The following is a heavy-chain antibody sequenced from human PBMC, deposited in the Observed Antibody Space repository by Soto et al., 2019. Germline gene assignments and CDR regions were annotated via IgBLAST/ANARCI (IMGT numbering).Heavy chain of an antibody. Sequence: GASVKVSCKASGFTFSSYAISWVRQAPGQGREWMGGIIPIFGTANYAQKFQGRVTITADESTSTAYMELSSLRSEDTAVYYCARDSLSSIATRSCYYYGMDVWGQGXTVTVSS. CDR3: ARDSLSSIATRSCYYYGMDV. CDR2: IIPIFGTA. D-gene: IGHD6-6*01. J-gene: IGHJ6*02. V-gene: IGHV1-69*13. CDR1: GFTFSSYA.